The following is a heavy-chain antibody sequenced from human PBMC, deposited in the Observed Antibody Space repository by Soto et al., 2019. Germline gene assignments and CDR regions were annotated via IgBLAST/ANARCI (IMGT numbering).Heavy chain of an antibody. CDR1: GGTFSTYS. CDR3: TIGSWSGEVFDI. V-gene: IGHV1-69*02. J-gene: IGHJ3*02. CDR2: IIPMLGIR. Sequence: QVQLVQSGAEVKKPGSSVKVSCTDSGGTFSTYSMFWVRQAPGQGLEWMGRIIPMLGIRNYAQRFQDRVTITADKSTATAHMELSSPRSEDTALYYCTIGSWSGEVFDIWGQGTMVTVSS. D-gene: IGHD2-21*01.